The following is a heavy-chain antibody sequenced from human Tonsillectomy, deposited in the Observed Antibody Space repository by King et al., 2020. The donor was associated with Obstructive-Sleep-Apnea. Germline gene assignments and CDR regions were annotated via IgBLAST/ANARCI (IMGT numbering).Heavy chain of an antibody. J-gene: IGHJ4*02. CDR2: ISYDGSNK. CDR3: ARDFKGFDH. Sequence: VQLVESGGGVVQPGRSLRISCAASGFMFNNYPMHWVRQAPGKGLEWVAVISYDGSNKYYTDSVKGRFTISRDSSKNTLYLQMNSLRAEDTAVYYCARDFKGFDHWGQGTLVSVSS. V-gene: IGHV3-30*04. CDR1: GFMFNNYP.